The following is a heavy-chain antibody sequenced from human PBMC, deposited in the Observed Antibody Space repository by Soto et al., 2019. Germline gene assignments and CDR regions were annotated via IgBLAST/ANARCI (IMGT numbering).Heavy chain of an antibody. D-gene: IGHD5-18*01. CDR2: INSDGSST. V-gene: IGHV3-74*01. Sequence: GGSVRLSCAASGFTFSSYWMHWVRQAPGKGLVWVSRINSDGSSTSYADSVKGRFTISRDNAKNTLYLQMNSLRAEDTAVYYCARDPGPIQLFLLYYYYGMDVSGPGTTVTVSS. CDR3: ARDPGPIQLFLLYYYYGMDV. CDR1: GFTFSSYW. J-gene: IGHJ6*02.